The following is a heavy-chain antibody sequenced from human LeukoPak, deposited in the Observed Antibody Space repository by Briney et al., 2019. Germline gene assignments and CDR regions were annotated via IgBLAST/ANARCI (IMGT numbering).Heavy chain of an antibody. CDR3: ARRGIYDSSGFDH. J-gene: IGHJ5*02. CDR2: IKSDGSSA. CDR1: GFTFSSYW. Sequence: GGSLGLSCAASGFTFSSYWMHWVRQAPGKGLVWVSRIKSDGSSATYADSVKGRFTISRDNAKNTLYLQMNSLTAEDTAVYYCARRGIYDSSGFDHWGQGTLVTVSS. D-gene: IGHD3-22*01. V-gene: IGHV3-74*01.